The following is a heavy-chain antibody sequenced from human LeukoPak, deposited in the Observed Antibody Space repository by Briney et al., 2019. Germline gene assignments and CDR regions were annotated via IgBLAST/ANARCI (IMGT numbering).Heavy chain of an antibody. CDR2: IIPIFGTA. J-gene: IGHJ4*02. Sequence: SVKVSCKTSGYIFTNYGVSWVRQAPGQGLEWMGGIIPIFGTANYAQKFQGRVTITADESTSTAYMELSSLRSEDTAVYYCARVDTAWYQPFDYWGQGTLVTVSS. V-gene: IGHV1-69*13. CDR1: GYIFTNYG. D-gene: IGHD5-18*01. CDR3: ARVDTAWYQPFDY.